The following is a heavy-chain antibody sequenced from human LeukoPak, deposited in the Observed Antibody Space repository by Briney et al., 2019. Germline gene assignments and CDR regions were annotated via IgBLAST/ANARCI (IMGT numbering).Heavy chain of an antibody. D-gene: IGHD1-26*01. CDR3: GRDLGGRSGY. Sequence: GGSLRLSCAVSGFTFRTYWMHWVRQVPGEGLVWVSRINEDGSITNYADSVKGRFSISRDNAKNTLYLQMNSLRAEDTAVYYCGRDLGGRSGYWGQGTLVAVSS. J-gene: IGHJ4*02. V-gene: IGHV3-74*01. CDR2: INEDGSIT. CDR1: GFTFRTYW.